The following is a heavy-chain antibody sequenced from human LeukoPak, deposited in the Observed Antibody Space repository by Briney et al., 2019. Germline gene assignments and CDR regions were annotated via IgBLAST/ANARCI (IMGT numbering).Heavy chain of an antibody. CDR1: GYTITNNY. V-gene: IGHV1-46*01. CDR3: ARTYDCTNGVRRSYYYYYMDV. CDR2: INPSGTGT. J-gene: IGHJ6*03. D-gene: IGHD2-8*01. Sequence: GASVKVSCKASGYTITNNYMHWLRRAPGQGLEWMGVINPSGTGTSYAQKFQGRITMSRDTSTSTVYMELSSLRSEDTAVYYCARTYDCTNGVRRSYYYYYMDVWGKGTTVTVSS.